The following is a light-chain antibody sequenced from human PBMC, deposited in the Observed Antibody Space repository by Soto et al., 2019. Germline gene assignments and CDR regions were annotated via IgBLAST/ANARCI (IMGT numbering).Light chain of an antibody. CDR3: SSYRRPTTLV. CDR2: EVT. V-gene: IGLV2-14*01. Sequence: QSALTQPASVSGSPGQSITISCTGTTTDIGDYNCVSWYQQYPGRAPKLIIYEVTNRPSGISERFSGSKSGNTASLTISGLQTDDEADYFCSSYRRPTTLVFGTGTKVTVL. CDR1: TTDIGDYNC. J-gene: IGLJ1*01.